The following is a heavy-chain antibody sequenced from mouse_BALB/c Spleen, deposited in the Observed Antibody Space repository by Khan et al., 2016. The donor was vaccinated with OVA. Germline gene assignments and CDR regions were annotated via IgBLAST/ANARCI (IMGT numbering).Heavy chain of an antibody. D-gene: IGHD2-1*01. CDR1: GYSITSCYS. CDR2: ISCRGNT. J-gene: IGHJ4*01. Sequence: EVQLQESGPDLVKPAQSLSLSCTVTGYSITSCYSWHWIRQFPGNQLEWMAFISCRGNTKYTPYFKSRITIARDTSNNTFFLKLKAVTTEDTATYYCARDGNHMDYWGQGTSVTVSS. V-gene: IGHV3-1*02. CDR3: ARDGNHMDY.